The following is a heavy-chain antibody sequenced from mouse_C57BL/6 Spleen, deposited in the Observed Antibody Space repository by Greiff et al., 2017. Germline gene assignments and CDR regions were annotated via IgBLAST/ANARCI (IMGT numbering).Heavy chain of an antibody. D-gene: IGHD3-1*01. V-gene: IGHV1-80*01. CDR3: ARSGDWYFDV. CDR2: IYPGDGDT. J-gene: IGHJ1*03. Sequence: LVESGAELMKPGASVKISCKASGYAFSSYWMNWVKQRPGKGLEWIGQIYPGDGDTNYNGKFKGKATLTADKSSSTAYMQLSSLTSEDSAVYFCARSGDWYFDVWGTGTTVTVSS. CDR1: GYAFSSYW.